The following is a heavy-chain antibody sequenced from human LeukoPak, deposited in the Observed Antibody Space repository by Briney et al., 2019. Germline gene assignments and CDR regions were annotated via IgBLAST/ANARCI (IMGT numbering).Heavy chain of an antibody. D-gene: IGHD2-15*01. CDR3: ARVTPVSTNFDY. CDR2: IYYSGST. V-gene: IGHV4-30-4*01. CDR1: GGSISSGDYY. J-gene: IGHJ4*02. Sequence: SETLSLTCTVSGGSISSGDYYWSWIRQPPGKGLEWIGYIYYSGSTYYNPSLKSRVTISVDTSKNQFSLKLSSVTAADTAVYYCARVTPVSTNFDYWGQGTLVTVSS.